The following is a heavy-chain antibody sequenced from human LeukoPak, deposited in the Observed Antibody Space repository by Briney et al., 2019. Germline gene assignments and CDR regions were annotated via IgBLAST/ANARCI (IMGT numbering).Heavy chain of an antibody. CDR1: GGSISSGGYY. Sequence: SQTLSLTCTVSGGSISSGGYYWSWLRQHPGQGLEWIGYIYYSGSTYYNPSLKSRVTISVDTSKNQFSLKLSSVTAADTAVYYCAVQGYSYGSYFDYWGQGTLVTVSS. J-gene: IGHJ4*02. V-gene: IGHV4-31*03. D-gene: IGHD5-18*01. CDR2: IYYSGST. CDR3: AVQGYSYGSYFDY.